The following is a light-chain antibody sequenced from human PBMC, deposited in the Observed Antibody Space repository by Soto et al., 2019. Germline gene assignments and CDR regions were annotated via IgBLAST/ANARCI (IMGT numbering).Light chain of an antibody. Sequence: EIVLTQSPATLSLSPGERATLSCRASQSVSSYLAWYQQKPGQAPRLLIYDASNRATGIPARFSGSGSGTDFTLTISSLEPEDFAVYYCQKRSNWPPSFGQGTKLDIK. CDR3: QKRSNWPPS. CDR1: QSVSSY. CDR2: DAS. J-gene: IGKJ2*01. V-gene: IGKV3-11*01.